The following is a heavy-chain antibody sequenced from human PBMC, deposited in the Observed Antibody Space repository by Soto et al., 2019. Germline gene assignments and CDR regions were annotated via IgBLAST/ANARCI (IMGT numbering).Heavy chain of an antibody. J-gene: IGHJ5*02. CDR1: GFTFSSYW. Sequence: SLRLSCAASGFTFSSYWMSWVRQAPGKGLEWVANIKQDGSEKYYVDSVKGRFTISRDNAKNSLYLQMNSLRAEDTAVYYCAREGYYDSSGYYYEYNWFDPWGQGTLVTVSS. CDR2: IKQDGSEK. D-gene: IGHD3-22*01. V-gene: IGHV3-7*01. CDR3: AREGYYDSSGYYYEYNWFDP.